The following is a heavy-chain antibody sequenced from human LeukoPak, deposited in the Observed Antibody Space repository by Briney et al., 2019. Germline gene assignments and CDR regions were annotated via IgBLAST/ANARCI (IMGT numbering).Heavy chain of an antibody. CDR2: ISAYNGNT. V-gene: IGHV1-18*01. CDR3: ARDLVGWEPLGNCYYGMDV. J-gene: IGHJ6*02. CDR1: GYTFTSYG. D-gene: IGHD1-26*01. Sequence: ASVKVSCKASGYTFTSYGISWVRQAPGQGLEWMGWISAYNGNTNYAQKLQGRVTMTTDTSTSTAYMELRSLRSDDTAVYYCARDLVGWEPLGNCYYGMDVWGQGTTVTVSS.